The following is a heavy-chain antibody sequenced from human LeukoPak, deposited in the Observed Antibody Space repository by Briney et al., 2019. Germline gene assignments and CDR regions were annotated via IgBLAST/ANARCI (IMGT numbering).Heavy chain of an antibody. D-gene: IGHD3-9*01. V-gene: IGHV3-7*01. J-gene: IGHJ5*02. CDR1: GLIFSKYW. CDR2: IKPDGSEK. Sequence: GGSLRLSCAASGLIFSKYWMTWVRQAPGKGLEWVASIKPDGSEKYYLDSVKGRFTISRDNSKNTLYLQMNSLRAEDTAVYYCAKDGAGYFDWLFYRLNWFDPWGQGTLVTVSS. CDR3: AKDGAGYFDWLFYRLNWFDP.